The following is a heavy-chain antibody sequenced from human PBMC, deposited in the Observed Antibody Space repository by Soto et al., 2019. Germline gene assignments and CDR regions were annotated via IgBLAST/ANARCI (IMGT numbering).Heavy chain of an antibody. CDR2: INAGNAYT. J-gene: IGHJ1*01. CDR3: ARAGSDSSNTGRYSLEY. CDR1: GYMFSSYA. D-gene: IGHD2-2*01. Sequence: DSVKVPCKASGYMFSSYAMHWVRQAPGQRLEWMGWINAGNAYTKYSQKFQGRVTITRDTSASTAYMELSSLTSEDTAVFYCARAGSDSSNTGRYSLEYCGQGTMPTVSS. V-gene: IGHV1-3*01.